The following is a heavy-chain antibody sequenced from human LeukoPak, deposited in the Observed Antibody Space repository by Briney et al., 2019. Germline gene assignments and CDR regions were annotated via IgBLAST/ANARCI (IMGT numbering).Heavy chain of an antibody. CDR2: ISGSGSST. V-gene: IGHV3-23*01. D-gene: IGHD2-2*02. J-gene: IGHJ6*02. CDR3: AKGVVVPAAIPDQSYYYYGMDV. CDR1: GFTFSSYA. Sequence: GGSLRLSCAASGFTFSSYAVSWVRQAPGKGLEWVSAISGSGSSTYYADSVKGRFTISRDNSKNTLYLQMNSLRAEDTAVYYCAKGVVVPAAIPDQSYYYYGMDVWGQGTTVTVSS.